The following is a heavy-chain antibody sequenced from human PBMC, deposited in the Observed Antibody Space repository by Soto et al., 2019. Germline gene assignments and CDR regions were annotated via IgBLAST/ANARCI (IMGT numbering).Heavy chain of an antibody. J-gene: IGHJ6*02. V-gene: IGHV1-69*13. CDR1: GGTFSSYA. CDR3: ARDGGSSYFGMDV. CDR2: IIPIFGTA. Sequence: SVKVSCKASGGTFSSYAISWVRQAPGQGLEWMGGIIPIFGTANYAQKFQGRVTITADESTSTAYMELSSLRSEDTAVYYGARDGGSSYFGMDVWGQGTTVTVSS. D-gene: IGHD6-13*01.